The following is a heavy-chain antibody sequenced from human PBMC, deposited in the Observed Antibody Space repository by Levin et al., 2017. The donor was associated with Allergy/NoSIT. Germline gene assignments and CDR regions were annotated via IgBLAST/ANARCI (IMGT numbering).Heavy chain of an antibody. D-gene: IGHD4-23*01. V-gene: IGHV1-46*01. CDR3: AREVWDYGGNHLAFDY. CDR2: INPSGGST. CDR1: GYTFTSYY. Sequence: ASVKVSCKASGYTFTSYYMHWVRQAPGQGLEWMGIINPSGGSTSYAQKFQGRVTMTRDTSTSTVYMELSSLRSEDTAVYYCAREVWDYGGNHLAFDYWGQGTLVTVSS. J-gene: IGHJ4*02.